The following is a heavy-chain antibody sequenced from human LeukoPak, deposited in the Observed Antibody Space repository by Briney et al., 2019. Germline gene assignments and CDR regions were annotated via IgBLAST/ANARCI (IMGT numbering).Heavy chain of an antibody. CDR1: GYTFTSHD. D-gene: IGHD2-2*01. J-gene: IGHJ5*02. V-gene: IGHV1-46*01. Sequence: ASVKVSCKASGYTFTSHDINWVRQAPGQGLEWMGIINPSGGSTSYAQKFQGRVTMTRDTSTSTVYMELSSLRSEDTAVYYCAREKLKYQPFDPWGQGTLVTVSS. CDR3: AREKLKYQPFDP. CDR2: INPSGGST.